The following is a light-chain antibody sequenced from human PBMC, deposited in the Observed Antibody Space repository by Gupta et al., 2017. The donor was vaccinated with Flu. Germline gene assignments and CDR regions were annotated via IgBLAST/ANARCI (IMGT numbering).Light chain of an antibody. J-gene: IGLJ2*01. CDR3: SSYANGSASIVV. CDR2: AVS. V-gene: IGLV2-14*01. CDR1: SSDVGAYNY. Sequence: SALPQLASVSGYPGPSITISCTETSSDVGAYNYVSWYQQRPVKAPELIIYAVSNRPSGVANRVSGSKSGNTAALTISGLQAEDEADYYCSSYANGSASIVVFGGGTKLTVL.